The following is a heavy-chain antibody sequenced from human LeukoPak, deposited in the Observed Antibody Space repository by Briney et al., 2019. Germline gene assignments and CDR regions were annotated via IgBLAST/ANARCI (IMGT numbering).Heavy chain of an antibody. CDR1: GGSIRSSNYY. J-gene: IGHJ3*02. V-gene: IGHV4-39*07. D-gene: IGHD5-12*01. Sequence: SSETLSLTCTVSGGSIRSSNYYWGWVRQPPGKGLGWIETIYYSGSTYYNPSLKSRVTISVDTSKNYFSLKLTSVTAADTAVSYCARVDIVATGAFDIWGQGTMVTVSS. CDR3: ARVDIVATGAFDI. CDR2: IYYSGST.